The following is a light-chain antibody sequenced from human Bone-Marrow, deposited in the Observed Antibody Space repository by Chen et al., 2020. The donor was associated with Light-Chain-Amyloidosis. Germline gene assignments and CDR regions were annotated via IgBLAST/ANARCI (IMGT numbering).Light chain of an antibody. Sequence: SYVLTQPSSVSVAPGQTATIACGGKNIGSTSVHWYQQTPGQAPLLVGYDDSDRPSGIPERWSGSNSGNTATLTISRVEAGDEADYYGQVWDRSSDRPVFGGGTKLTVL. CDR1: NIGSTS. J-gene: IGLJ3*02. CDR2: DDS. CDR3: QVWDRSSDRPV. V-gene: IGLV3-21*02.